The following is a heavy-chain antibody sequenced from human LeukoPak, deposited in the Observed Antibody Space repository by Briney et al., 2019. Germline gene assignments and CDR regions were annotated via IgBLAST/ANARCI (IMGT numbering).Heavy chain of an antibody. CDR2: IIPILGIA. CDR3: ARGDSVSGDY. V-gene: IGHV1-69*04. J-gene: IGHJ4*02. CDR1: GGTFSSYA. D-gene: IGHD1-26*01. Sequence: GASVKVSCKSSGGTFSSYAIRWVRQAPGQELEWMGRIIPILGIANYAQKFQGRVTTTADKSTSTAYMELSSLRSEDTAVYYCARGDSVSGDYWGQGTLVTVSS.